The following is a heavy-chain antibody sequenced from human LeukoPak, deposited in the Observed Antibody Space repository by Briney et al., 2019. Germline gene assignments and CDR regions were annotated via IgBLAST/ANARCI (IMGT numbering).Heavy chain of an antibody. Sequence: GRSLRLSCAASGFTFSNFAMHWVRQAPGKGLEWVAIISYDGSNKYYADSVKGRFTISRDNAKNSLYLQMSSLRAEDTAVYYCARVPSWKGYMDVWGKGTTVTVSS. CDR1: GFTFSNFA. J-gene: IGHJ6*03. D-gene: IGHD1-1*01. CDR2: ISYDGSNK. V-gene: IGHV3-30*04. CDR3: ARVPSWKGYMDV.